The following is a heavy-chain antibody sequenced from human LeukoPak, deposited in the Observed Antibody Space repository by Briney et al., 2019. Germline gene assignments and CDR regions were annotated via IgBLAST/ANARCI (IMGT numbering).Heavy chain of an antibody. D-gene: IGHD4-23*01. CDR3: SRSHDYGGLYFYYYMDV. CDR1: GGSISSRSDY. Sequence: TTSETLSLTCTVSGGSISSRSDYWGWIRQTPGKGLEWIGSLDSSGSTYYNPSLKSRVTISVGTSKNQFSLNLRSVTAADTAIYFCSRSHDYGGLYFYYYMDVWGKGTTVTVSS. CDR2: LDSSGST. J-gene: IGHJ6*03. V-gene: IGHV4-39*01.